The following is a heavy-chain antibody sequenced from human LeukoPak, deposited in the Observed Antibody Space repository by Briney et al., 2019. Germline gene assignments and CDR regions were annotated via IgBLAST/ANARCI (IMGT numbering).Heavy chain of an antibody. CDR2: INHSGST. V-gene: IGHV4-34*01. Sequence: PSETLSLTCAVYGGSFSGYYWSWTRQPPGKGLEWIGEINHSGSTNYNPSLKSRVTISVDTSKNQFSLKLSSVTAADTAVYYCARGDSGWNAFDIWGQGTMVTVSS. D-gene: IGHD6-19*01. CDR1: GGSFSGYY. CDR3: ARGDSGWNAFDI. J-gene: IGHJ3*02.